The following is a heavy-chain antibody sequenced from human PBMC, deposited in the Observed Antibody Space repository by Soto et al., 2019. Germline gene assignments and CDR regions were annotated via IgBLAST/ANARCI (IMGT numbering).Heavy chain of an antibody. Sequence: GESLKISCKASGYSFTRKWISWVRQMPGKGLEWMGRIDPTDSYTNYSPSFQGHVTISVDKSSSTAYVQWSSLKAPDTAMYYCATTLPPSVSSFFTCLDPCDKVPLVTVS. CDR1: GYSFTRKW. D-gene: IGHD1-26*01. V-gene: IGHV5-10-1*01. J-gene: IGHJ5*02. CDR3: ATTLPPSVSSFFTCLDP. CDR2: IDPTDSYT.